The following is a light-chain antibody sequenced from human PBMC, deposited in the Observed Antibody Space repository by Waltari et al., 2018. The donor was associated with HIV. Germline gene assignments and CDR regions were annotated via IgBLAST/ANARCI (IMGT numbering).Light chain of an antibody. J-gene: IGKJ1*01. Sequence: DIQMTQSPSTLSATVGDRVTITCRASQSISTWLAWYQKKPGKAPNRLIYKASSLESGVPSRFSGSGSGTEVTLTISSLQPDDFATYYCQQYISYWTFGQGTKVEMK. V-gene: IGKV1-5*03. CDR2: KAS. CDR1: QSISTW. CDR3: QQYISYWT.